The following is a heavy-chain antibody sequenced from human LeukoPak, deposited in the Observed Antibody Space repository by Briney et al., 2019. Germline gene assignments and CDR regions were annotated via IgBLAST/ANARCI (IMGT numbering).Heavy chain of an antibody. V-gene: IGHV4-59*01. CDR2: IYYSGST. CDR3: ARRRDGYNYNYFDY. J-gene: IGHJ4*02. D-gene: IGHD5-24*01. Sequence: PSETLSLTCTVSGAPISSYFWSWIRQPPGKGREWIGYIYYSGSTNYNPSLKSRVTISLDTSKNQFSLKLSSVTAADTAVYYCARRRDGYNYNYFDYWGQGTPVTVSS. CDR1: GAPISSYF.